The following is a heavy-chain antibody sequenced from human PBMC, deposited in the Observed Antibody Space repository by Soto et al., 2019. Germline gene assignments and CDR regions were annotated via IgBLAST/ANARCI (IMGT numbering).Heavy chain of an antibody. Sequence: EVQLLESGGDLIQAGGSLRLSCAASGFTLSSYALTWVRQGPGKGLEWVSVISDSGSDTFFRDSVKGRFTISRDTSKNTLYLQMNSLRVEDTAVYYCAKTIGPAGIDAFDVWGRGTMVTVSS. V-gene: IGHV3-23*01. CDR3: AKTIGPAGIDAFDV. J-gene: IGHJ3*01. CDR2: ISDSGSDT. CDR1: GFTLSSYA. D-gene: IGHD2-2*02.